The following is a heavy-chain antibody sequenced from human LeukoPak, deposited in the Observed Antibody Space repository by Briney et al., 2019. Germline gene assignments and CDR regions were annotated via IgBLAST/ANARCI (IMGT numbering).Heavy chain of an antibody. D-gene: IGHD5-12*01. Sequence: ASVKVSCKASGYTFTGYYMHWVRQAPGQGLEWMGWINPNSGGTNYAQKFQGRVTMTRDTSISTAYMELSRLRSDDTAVYYCARGSAYSGYHSGDYWGQGTLVTVSS. V-gene: IGHV1-2*02. J-gene: IGHJ4*02. CDR3: ARGSAYSGYHSGDY. CDR1: GYTFTGYY. CDR2: INPNSGGT.